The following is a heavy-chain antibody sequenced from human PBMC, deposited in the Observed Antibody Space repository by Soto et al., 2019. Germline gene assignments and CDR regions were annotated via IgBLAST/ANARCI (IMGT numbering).Heavy chain of an antibody. CDR1: GGSFTTYA. J-gene: IGHJ4*02. CDR2: LIPLFGTP. CDR3: ARVAEEELAGASFFDY. V-gene: IGHV1-69*01. Sequence: QVQLVQSGAEVKMAGSSVRVSCKTSGGSFTTYAITWMRQAPGQGLEWMGGLIPLFGTPNYAQKFQGRLTITADESASTDYVALSSLSSDDTAVYYCARVAEEELAGASFFDYWGQGTLVTVSS. D-gene: IGHD6-19*01.